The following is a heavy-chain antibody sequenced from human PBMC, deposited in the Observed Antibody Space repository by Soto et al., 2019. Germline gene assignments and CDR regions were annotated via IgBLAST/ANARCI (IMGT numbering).Heavy chain of an antibody. CDR1: GFTFSSYS. CDR2: ISSSSSYI. CDR3: ARRRITIFGVAPAKNWFDP. V-gene: IGHV3-21*01. J-gene: IGHJ5*02. D-gene: IGHD3-3*01. Sequence: GGSLRLSCVASGFTFSSYSMNWVRQAPGKGLEWVSSISSSSSYIYYADSVKGRFTISRDNAKNSLYLQMNSLRAEDTAVYYCARRRITIFGVAPAKNWFDPWGQGTLVTVSS.